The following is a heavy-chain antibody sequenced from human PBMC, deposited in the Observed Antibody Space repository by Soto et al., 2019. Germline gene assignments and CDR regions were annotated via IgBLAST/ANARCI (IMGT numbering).Heavy chain of an antibody. V-gene: IGHV3-49*03. Sequence: GGSMRLSCTASGFTFGDYAMSWFRQGPGKGLEWVGFIRSKAYGGTTEYAASVKGRFTISRDDSKSIAYLQMNSLKTEDTAVYYCTRDKGSFDWLHYGMDVWGQGTTVTVSS. CDR2: IRSKAYGGTT. CDR1: GFTFGDYA. D-gene: IGHD3-9*01. CDR3: TRDKGSFDWLHYGMDV. J-gene: IGHJ6*02.